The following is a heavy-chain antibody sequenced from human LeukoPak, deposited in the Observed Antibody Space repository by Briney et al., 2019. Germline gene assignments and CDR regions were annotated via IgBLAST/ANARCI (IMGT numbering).Heavy chain of an antibody. Sequence: SETLSLTCTVSGGSISSSSYYWGWIRQPPGKGLEWIGSIYYSGSTYYNSSLKSRVTISLDTSQNQFSLKLTSVTPADTAVYYCARTAKYYYGSETYYFFDYWGQGTLVTVSS. V-gene: IGHV4-39*07. CDR3: ARTAKYYYGSETYYFFDY. CDR2: IYYSGST. J-gene: IGHJ4*02. CDR1: GGSISSSSYY. D-gene: IGHD3-10*01.